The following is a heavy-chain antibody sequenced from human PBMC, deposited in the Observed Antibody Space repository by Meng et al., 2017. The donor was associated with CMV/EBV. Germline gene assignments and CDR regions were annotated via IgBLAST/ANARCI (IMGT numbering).Heavy chain of an antibody. Sequence: VQRVRFGGGVKKPGSSVKGSCKASGGTLSSYAISWVRQAPGQGLEWMGGIIPIFGTANYAQKFQGRVTITADESTSTAYMELSSLRSEDTAVYYCARRGSYYGSGSYYNWFDPWGQGTLVTVSS. CDR3: ARRGSYYGSGSYYNWFDP. V-gene: IGHV1-69*12. J-gene: IGHJ5*02. D-gene: IGHD3-10*01. CDR2: IIPIFGTA. CDR1: GGTLSSYA.